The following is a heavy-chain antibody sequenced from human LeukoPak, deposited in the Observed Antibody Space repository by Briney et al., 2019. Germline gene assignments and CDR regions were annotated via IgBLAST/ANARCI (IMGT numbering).Heavy chain of an antibody. CDR2: IKQDETEK. D-gene: IGHD2-15*01. Sequence: GGSLRLSCTASGFTFSNFWVGWVRQAPGKGLEWVANIKQDETEKFYLGSVKGRFTISRDNSKNTLYLQMNSLRAEDTAVYYCAKDPDCSGGSCFLRGTYYYYGMDVWGQGTTVTVSS. V-gene: IGHV3-7*01. CDR3: AKDPDCSGGSCFLRGTYYYYGMDV. J-gene: IGHJ6*02. CDR1: GFTFSNFW.